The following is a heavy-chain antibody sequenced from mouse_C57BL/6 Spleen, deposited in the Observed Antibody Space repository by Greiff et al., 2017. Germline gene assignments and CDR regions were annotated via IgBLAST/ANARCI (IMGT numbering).Heavy chain of an antibody. CDR2: FYPGSGSI. J-gene: IGHJ2*01. Sequence: QVQLQQSGAELVKPGASVKLSCKASGYTLTEYTIHWVKQRSGQGLEWIGWFYPGSGSIKYNEKFKDKATLTADKSSSTAYMQLSSLTSEDSAVYYCARLYGSSSFDYWGQGTTLTVSS. CDR3: ARLYGSSSFDY. CDR1: GYTLTEYT. V-gene: IGHV1-62-2*01. D-gene: IGHD1-1*01.